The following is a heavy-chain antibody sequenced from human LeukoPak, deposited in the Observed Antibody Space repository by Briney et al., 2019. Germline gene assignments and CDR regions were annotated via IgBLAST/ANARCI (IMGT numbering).Heavy chain of an antibody. J-gene: IGHJ3*02. D-gene: IGHD3-22*01. CDR1: GFTVSSNY. CDR3: ARGGHYYDSSGYYAHDAFDI. V-gene: IGHV3-53*01. CDR2: IYSGGST. Sequence: GGSLRLSCAASGFTVSSNYMSWVRQAPGKGLEWVSVIYSGGSTYYADSVKGRFTISRDNSKNTLYLQMNSLRAEDTAVYYCARGGHYYDSSGYYAHDAFDIWGQGTMATVSS.